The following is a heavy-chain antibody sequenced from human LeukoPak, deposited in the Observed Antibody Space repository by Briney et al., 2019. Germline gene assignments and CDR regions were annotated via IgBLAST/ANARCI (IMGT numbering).Heavy chain of an antibody. J-gene: IGHJ4*02. Sequence: SETLSLTCTVSGGSISSYYWRWIRQPPGKGLEWIGNIYDRGSTKYNPSLKSRVTISVDTSKNQFSLRLSSVTAADTAVYYCARGRTCDNWGRGTLVTVSS. CDR3: ARGRTCDN. CDR1: GGSISSYY. CDR2: IYDRGST. V-gene: IGHV4-59*01.